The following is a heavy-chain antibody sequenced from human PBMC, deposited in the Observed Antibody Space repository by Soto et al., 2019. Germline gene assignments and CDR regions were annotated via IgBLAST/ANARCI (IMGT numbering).Heavy chain of an antibody. CDR2: IRSKAYGGTT. D-gene: IGHD5-12*01. CDR1: GFTFGDYA. CDR3: TRMSGYSGYDSN. Sequence: LRLSCTASGFTFGDYAMSWFRQAPGKGLEWVGFIRSKAYGGTTEYAASVKGRFTISRDDSKSIAYLQMNSLKTEDTAVYYCTRMSGYSGYDSNWGQGTLVTVSS. J-gene: IGHJ4*02. V-gene: IGHV3-49*03.